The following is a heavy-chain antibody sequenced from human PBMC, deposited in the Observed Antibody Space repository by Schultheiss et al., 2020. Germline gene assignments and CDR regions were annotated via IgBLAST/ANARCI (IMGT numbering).Heavy chain of an antibody. CDR2: IVVGSGNT. V-gene: IGHV1-58*02. CDR3: ARSRTHIAAAYFYYSMDV. J-gene: IGHJ6*02. CDR1: GFTFTSSA. D-gene: IGHD6-13*01. Sequence: SVKVSCKASGFTFTSSAMQWVRQARGQRLEWIGWIVVGSGNTNYAQKFQGRVTMTRDTSTSTVYMELSSLGSEDTAVYYCARSRTHIAAAYFYYSMDVWGQGTTVTVS.